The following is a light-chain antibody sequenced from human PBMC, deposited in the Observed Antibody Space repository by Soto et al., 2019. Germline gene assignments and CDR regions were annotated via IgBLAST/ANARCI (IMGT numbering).Light chain of an antibody. CDR3: QQYNAWPRT. CDR2: DAS. V-gene: IGKV3-15*01. CDR1: LSVSRN. Sequence: EIVMTQSPATLSVSPGERATLSCRASLSVSRNLAWYQQKPGQAPRLLIFDASTRATGIPARFSGSGSGTEFTLTITSLPSEDFAVYYCQQYNAWPRTFGQGTKVEIK. J-gene: IGKJ1*01.